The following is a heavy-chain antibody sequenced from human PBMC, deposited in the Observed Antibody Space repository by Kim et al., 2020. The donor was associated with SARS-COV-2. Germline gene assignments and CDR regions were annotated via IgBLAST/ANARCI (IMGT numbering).Heavy chain of an antibody. J-gene: IGHJ4*02. Sequence: GGSLRLSCAASGFTFSTYWMTWVRQVPGKGLEWVANIGQDGSRKNYVDSVKGRFTISRDNAKNALYMQMNNLGAEDTAVFYCARTSLYDSGAYEDYWRQGTLDTVSS. CDR1: GFTFSTYW. D-gene: IGHD3-22*01. CDR3: ARTSLYDSGAYEDY. V-gene: IGHV3-7*01. CDR2: IGQDGSRK.